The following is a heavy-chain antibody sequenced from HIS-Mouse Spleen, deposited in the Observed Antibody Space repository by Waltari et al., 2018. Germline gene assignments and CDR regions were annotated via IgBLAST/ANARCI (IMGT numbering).Heavy chain of an antibody. V-gene: IGHV3-13*01. J-gene: IGHJ4*02. D-gene: IGHD3-16*01. CDR3: ARGGKGDFDD. CDR2: IGTASET. CDR1: GFTFSSYA. Sequence: EVQLVESGGGLVQPGGSLRLSCAASGFTFSSYAMHWVRQATGKGLEWVSAIGTASETYDPGSGKGRFNISREKAKNSLYLQMNSLRAGDTAGYYCARGGKGDFDDWGQGTLVTVSS.